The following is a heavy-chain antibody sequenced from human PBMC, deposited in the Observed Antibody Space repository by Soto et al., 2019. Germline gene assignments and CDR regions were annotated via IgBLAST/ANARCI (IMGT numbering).Heavy chain of an antibody. D-gene: IGHD3-3*01. V-gene: IGHV3-23*01. Sequence: EVQLLESGGGLVQPGGSLRLSCAASGFTFSSYAMSWVRQAPGKGLEWVSASSGSGGSTYYADSVKGRFTISRDNSKNTLSLQMNSLRAEDTAVYYCAKDQRFLEWVPRLPGTNSFDNWGQGTLVTVSS. CDR3: AKDQRFLEWVPRLPGTNSFDN. J-gene: IGHJ4*02. CDR2: SSGSGGST. CDR1: GFTFSSYA.